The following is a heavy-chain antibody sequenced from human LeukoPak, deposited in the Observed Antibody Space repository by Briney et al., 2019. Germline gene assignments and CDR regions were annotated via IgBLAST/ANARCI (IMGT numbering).Heavy chain of an antibody. CDR1: GGSISSYY. J-gene: IGHJ6*02. Sequence: PSETLSLTCTVSGGSISSYYWSWIRQPPGKGLEWIGEINHSGSTNYNPSLKSRVTISVDTSKNQFSLKLSSVTAADTAVYYCARGVGPPSGYSYGSGDYYYGMDVWGQGTTVTVSS. CDR2: INHSGST. D-gene: IGHD5-18*01. V-gene: IGHV4-34*01. CDR3: ARGVGPPSGYSYGSGDYYYGMDV.